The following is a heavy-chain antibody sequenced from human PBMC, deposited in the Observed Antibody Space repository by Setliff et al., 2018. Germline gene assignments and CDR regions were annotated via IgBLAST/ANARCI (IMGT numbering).Heavy chain of an antibody. CDR2: INTNTGNP. D-gene: IGHD2-2*01. J-gene: IGHJ5*02. CDR1: GYTFSSYA. CDR3: ARDLGYCSRTSCHGDWFVP. Sequence: ASVKVSCKASGYTFSSYAVNWVRQAPGQGLEWVGWINTNTGNPTYAQGFTGRFVFSLDTSVSTAYLQISSLKPEDTAVYYCARDLGYCSRTSCHGDWFVPWGQGTLVTVSS. V-gene: IGHV7-4-1*02.